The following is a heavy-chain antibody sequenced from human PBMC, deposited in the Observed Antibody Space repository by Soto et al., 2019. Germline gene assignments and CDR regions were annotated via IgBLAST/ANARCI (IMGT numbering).Heavy chain of an antibody. CDR3: ARSEMTYNWYD. CDR1: GFTFRGDA. CDR2: VSGSGEMT. D-gene: IGHD1-20*01. V-gene: IGHV3-23*01. Sequence: GGSLRLSCAASGFTFRGDAMSWVRQAPGKGLEWVSSVSGSGEMTHYAQSVKGRFTISRDNSKDTLFLQMESLRAEDPAVYYCARSEMTYNWYDWGQGSRVTVSS. J-gene: IGHJ4*02.